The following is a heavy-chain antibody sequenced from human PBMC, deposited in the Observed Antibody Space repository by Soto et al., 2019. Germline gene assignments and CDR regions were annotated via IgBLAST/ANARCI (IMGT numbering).Heavy chain of an antibody. Sequence: ASVKVSCKASGYTFTSYYMHLVRQAPGQGLEWMGIINPSGGSTSYAQKFQGRVTMTRDTSTSTVYMELSSLRSEDTAVYYCARGYYDFWSGYYSYYYYGMDVWGQGTTVTVSS. CDR2: INPSGGST. CDR3: ARGYYDFWSGYYSYYYYGMDV. CDR1: GYTFTSYY. D-gene: IGHD3-3*01. V-gene: IGHV1-46*01. J-gene: IGHJ6*02.